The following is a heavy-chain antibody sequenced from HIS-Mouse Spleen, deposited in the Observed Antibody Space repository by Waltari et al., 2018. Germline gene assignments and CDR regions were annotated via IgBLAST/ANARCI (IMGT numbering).Heavy chain of an antibody. CDR1: VFTFSSYG. J-gene: IGHJ4*02. CDR2: IWYDGSNK. Sequence: QVQLVESGGGVVQPGRSLRLSCAASVFTFSSYGMHWVRQAQGKGLEWVAVIWYDGSNKYYADSVKGRFTISRDNSKNTLYLQMNSLRAEDTAVYYCAKGGLMVYAIGDYWGQGTLVTVSS. CDR3: AKGGLMVYAIGDY. V-gene: IGHV3-33*06. D-gene: IGHD2-8*01.